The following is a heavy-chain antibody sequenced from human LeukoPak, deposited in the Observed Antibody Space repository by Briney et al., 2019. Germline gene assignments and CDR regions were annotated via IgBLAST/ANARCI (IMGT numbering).Heavy chain of an antibody. CDR1: GYTFTSYD. D-gene: IGHD2-2*01. V-gene: IGHV1-8*03. Sequence: ASVKVSCKASGYTFTSYDINWVRQATGQGLECMGWMNPNSGNTGYAQKFQGRVTITRNTSISTAYMELSSLRSEDTAVYYCARGFSCSSTSCWLYYYYYMDVWGKGTTVTVSS. CDR3: ARGFSCSSTSCWLYYYYYMDV. CDR2: MNPNSGNT. J-gene: IGHJ6*03.